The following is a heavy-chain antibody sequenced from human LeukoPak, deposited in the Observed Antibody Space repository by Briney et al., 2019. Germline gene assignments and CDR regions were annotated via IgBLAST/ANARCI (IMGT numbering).Heavy chain of an antibody. Sequence: SETLSLTCTVSGGSISSYYWSWIRKPPGKGLEWIGYIYYSGSTNYNPSLKSRVTISVDTSKNQFSLKLSSVTAADTAVYYCARLPYYYDSSGYYPDYYYYGMDVWGQGTTVTVSS. J-gene: IGHJ6*02. CDR3: ARLPYYYDSSGYYPDYYYYGMDV. CDR2: IYYSGST. V-gene: IGHV4-59*12. CDR1: GGSISSYY. D-gene: IGHD3-22*01.